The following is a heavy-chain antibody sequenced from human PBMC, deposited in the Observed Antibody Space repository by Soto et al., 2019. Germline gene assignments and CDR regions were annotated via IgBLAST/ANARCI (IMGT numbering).Heavy chain of an antibody. D-gene: IGHD2-15*01. CDR2: MNPNSGNT. CDR3: AREDYCSGGRCYWSDP. Sequence: ASVKGSCKASGYTFTSYDINWVRQATGQGLEWMGWMNPNSGNTGYAQKFQGRVTMTRNTSISTAYLELSSLRSEDTAVYYCAREDYCSGGRCYWSDPWCQGNLVTGSS. J-gene: IGHJ5*02. V-gene: IGHV1-8*01. CDR1: GYTFTSYD.